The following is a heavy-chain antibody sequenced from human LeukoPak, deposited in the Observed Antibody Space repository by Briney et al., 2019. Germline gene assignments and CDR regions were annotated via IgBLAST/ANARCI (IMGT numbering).Heavy chain of an antibody. V-gene: IGHV4-34*01. J-gene: IGHJ5*02. CDR1: GGSISGYY. Sequence: SETLSLTCTVSGGSISGYYWSWIRQPPGKGLEWIGEINHSGSTNYNPPLKSRVTISVDTSKNQFSLKLSSVTAADTAVYYCARGRVAARLVPNRWFDPWGQGTLVTVSS. CDR2: INHSGST. D-gene: IGHD6-6*01. CDR3: ARGRVAARLVPNRWFDP.